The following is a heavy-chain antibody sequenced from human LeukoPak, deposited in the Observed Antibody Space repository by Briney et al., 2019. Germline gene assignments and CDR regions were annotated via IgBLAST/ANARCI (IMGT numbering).Heavy chain of an antibody. CDR2: ISSSSSYT. V-gene: IGHV3-11*06. J-gene: IGHJ3*02. CDR3: ARRMGGELVAFDI. CDR1: GFTFSDYY. D-gene: IGHD1-7*01. Sequence: PGGSLRLSCAASGFTFSDYYMSWIRQAPGKGLEWVSYISSSSSYTNYADSVKGRFTISRDNAKNSLYLQMNSLRDEDTAVYYCARRMGGELVAFDIWGQGTMVTVSS.